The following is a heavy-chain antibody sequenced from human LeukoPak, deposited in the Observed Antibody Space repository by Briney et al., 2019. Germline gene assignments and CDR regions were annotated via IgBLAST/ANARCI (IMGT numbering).Heavy chain of an antibody. Sequence: GGSLRLSCAASGFTFSSYGMHWVRQAPGKGLEWVAVIWYDGSNKYYADSVKGRFTISRDNYKNTLYLQVNILRAEDTAVYYCARDSHYYDSRGGFDYWGQGTLVTVSS. J-gene: IGHJ4*02. CDR1: GFTFSSYG. V-gene: IGHV3-33*01. CDR3: ARDSHYYDSRGGFDY. CDR2: IWYDGSNK. D-gene: IGHD3-22*01.